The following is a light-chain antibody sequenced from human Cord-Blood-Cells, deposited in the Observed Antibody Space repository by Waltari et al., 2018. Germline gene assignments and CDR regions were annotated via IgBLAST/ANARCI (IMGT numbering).Light chain of an antibody. V-gene: IGLV1-40*01. CDR1: SSNIGACYD. Sequence: SVLTQPPSVSGAPGQLVTIPCPGSSSNIGACYDVPWYQPLPGTAPNPLIYGNSNRPSGVPDRFSGSKSGTSASLAITGLQAEDEADYYCQSYDSSLSGWVFGGGTKLTGL. CDR2: GNS. CDR3: QSYDSSLSGWV. J-gene: IGLJ3*02.